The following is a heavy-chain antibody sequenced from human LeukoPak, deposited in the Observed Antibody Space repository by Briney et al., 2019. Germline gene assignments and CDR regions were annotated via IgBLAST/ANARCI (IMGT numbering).Heavy chain of an antibody. CDR2: ISAYNGNT. V-gene: IGHV1-18*01. J-gene: IGHJ4*02. CDR1: GYTFTSYG. CDR3: AREVGIAAAIDY. Sequence: ASVKVSCKASGYTFTSYGISWVRQAPGQGLEWMGWISAYNGNTNYAQKLQGRVTMTTDTSTSTAYVELRSLRSDDTAVYYCAREVGIAAAIDYWGQGTLVTVSS. D-gene: IGHD6-13*01.